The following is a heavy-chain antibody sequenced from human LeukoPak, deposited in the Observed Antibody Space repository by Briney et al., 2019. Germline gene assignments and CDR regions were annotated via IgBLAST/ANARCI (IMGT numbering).Heavy chain of an antibody. D-gene: IGHD1-26*01. CDR2: ISDSGRST. V-gene: IGHV3-23*01. J-gene: IGHJ4*02. CDR3: AKGQMWELPLDF. CDR1: GFTFSSYA. Sequence: GGSLRLSCAASGFTFSSYAMTWVRQAPGKGLEWVSAISDSGRSTYYADSVKGRFTISRDVSKSTLYLQMNSLRAEDTALYYCAKGQMWELPLDFWGQGTLVTVSS.